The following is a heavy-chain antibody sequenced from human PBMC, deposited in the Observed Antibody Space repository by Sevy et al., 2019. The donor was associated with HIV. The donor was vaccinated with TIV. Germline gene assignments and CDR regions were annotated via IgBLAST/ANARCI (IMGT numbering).Heavy chain of an antibody. CDR3: AKEFRFVIAVAAAGAFDI. CDR1: GFTFSSYA. CDR2: ISGSGGGT. D-gene: IGHD6-19*01. V-gene: IGHV3-23*01. Sequence: GGSLRLSCAASGFTFSSYAMSWVRQAPGKGLEWVSAISGSGGGTYYADSVKGRFTISRDNSKNTLYLQMNSLRAEDTAVYYCAKEFRFVIAVAAAGAFDIWGQGTMVTVSS. J-gene: IGHJ3*02.